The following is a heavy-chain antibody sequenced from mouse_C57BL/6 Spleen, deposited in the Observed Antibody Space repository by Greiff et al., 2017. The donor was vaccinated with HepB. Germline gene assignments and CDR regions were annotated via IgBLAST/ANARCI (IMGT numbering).Heavy chain of an antibody. CDR2: INPGSGGT. J-gene: IGHJ3*01. D-gene: IGHD1-1*01. CDR3: AISSYYGSGGFAY. Sequence: QVQLQQSGAELVRPGTSVKVSCKASGYAFTNYLIEWVKQRPGQGLEWIGVINPGSGGTNYNEKFKGKATLTADKSSSTAYMQLSSLTSEDSAVYFCAISSYYGSGGFAYWGQGTLVTVSA. V-gene: IGHV1-54*01. CDR1: GYAFTNYL.